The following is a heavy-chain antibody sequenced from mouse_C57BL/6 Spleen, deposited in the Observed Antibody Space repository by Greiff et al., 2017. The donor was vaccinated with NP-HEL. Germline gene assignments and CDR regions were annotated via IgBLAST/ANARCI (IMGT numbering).Heavy chain of an antibody. Sequence: EVQLVESGGGLVQPGGSLKLSCAASGFTFSDYYMYWVRQTPEKRLEWVAYISNGGGSTYYPDNVKGRFTISRDNAKNTLYLQMSRLKSEDTAMYYCARLYYGSSYALYYYAMDYWGQGTSVTVSS. CDR3: ARLYYGSSYALYYYAMDY. D-gene: IGHD1-1*01. CDR1: GFTFSDYY. J-gene: IGHJ4*01. CDR2: ISNGGGST. V-gene: IGHV5-12*01.